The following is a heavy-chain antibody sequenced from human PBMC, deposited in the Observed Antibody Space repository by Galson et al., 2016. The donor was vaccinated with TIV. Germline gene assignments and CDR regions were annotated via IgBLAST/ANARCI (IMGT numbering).Heavy chain of an antibody. J-gene: IGHJ5*01. V-gene: IGHV3-74*01. CDR1: GFTFGSYW. CDR3: TRGSEYWFDS. CDR2: ISLDRSET. Sequence: LRLSCAASGFTFGSYWMHWVRQVPGKGPVWVSRISLDRSETTYADSVKGRFTISRANGRNTLYLQMNTLRVEDTAVYYCTRGSEYWFDSWGQGTLATVSS.